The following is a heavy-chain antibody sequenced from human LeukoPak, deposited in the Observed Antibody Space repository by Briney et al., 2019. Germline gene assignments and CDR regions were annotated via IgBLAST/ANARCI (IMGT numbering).Heavy chain of an antibody. Sequence: PSETLSLTCAVYGGSFSGYYWSWIRQPPGKGLEWIGEINHSGSTNYNPSLKSRVTISVDTSKNQFSLKLSSVTAADTAVYYCARGLRTTVTTWVRGPTSYFDYWGQGTLVTVSS. V-gene: IGHV4-34*01. CDR3: ARGLRTTVTTWVRGPTSYFDY. CDR2: INHSGST. J-gene: IGHJ4*02. D-gene: IGHD4-17*01. CDR1: GGSFSGYY.